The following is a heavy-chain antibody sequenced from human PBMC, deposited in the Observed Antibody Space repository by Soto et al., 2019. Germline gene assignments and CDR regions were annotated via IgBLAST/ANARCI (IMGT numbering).Heavy chain of an antibody. Sequence: LSLTCTVSGGPISGYYWSWVRQPPGKGLEWIGYIHYSGSTKYNPPLKSRVTMSVDTSKNQFSLSLISLTAADTAVYYCARYTDTYYSYWGQGTPVTVPS. CDR2: IHYSGST. V-gene: IGHV4-59*01. J-gene: IGHJ4*02. CDR1: GGPISGYY. CDR3: ARYTDTYYSY. D-gene: IGHD1-26*01.